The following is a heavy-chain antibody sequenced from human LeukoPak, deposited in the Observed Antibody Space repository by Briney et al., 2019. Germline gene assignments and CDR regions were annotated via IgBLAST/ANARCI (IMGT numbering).Heavy chain of an antibody. CDR1: GGSISSYY. CDR3: ARQRPIYYYYGMDV. CDR2: IYYSGST. Sequence: SETRSLTCTVSGGSISSYYWSWVRQPPGKRMEWIGQIYYSGSTTYNPSLKSRVTISVDTSKNQFSLELSTVTAADTAVYYCARQRPIYYYYGMDVWGQGTTVTVSS. V-gene: IGHV4-59*08. J-gene: IGHJ6*02.